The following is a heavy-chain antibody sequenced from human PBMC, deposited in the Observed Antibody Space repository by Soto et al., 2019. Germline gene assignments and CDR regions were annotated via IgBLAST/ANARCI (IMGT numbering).Heavy chain of an antibody. CDR3: ARSANTYGSPFDY. CDR2: IHRGGST. J-gene: IGHJ4*02. D-gene: IGHD3-10*01. CDR1: GFTVGNNY. V-gene: IGHV3-66*01. Sequence: EVHLVESGGGLVQPGGSLRLSCAASGFTVGNNYMSWVRQAPGKGLEWVSIIHRGGSTSYADSVKGRFTISRDSSKNILYLQIIGLTADDTAVYYFARSANTYGSPFDYWGQGALVTVSS.